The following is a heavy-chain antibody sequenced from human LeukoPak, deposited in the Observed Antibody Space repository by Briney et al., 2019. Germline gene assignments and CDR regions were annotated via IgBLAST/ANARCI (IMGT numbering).Heavy chain of an antibody. CDR3: ATGGSFYAFDI. CDR1: GGSISSYY. CDR2: IYTSGST. Sequence: SETLSLTCTVSGGSISSYYWSWIRQPAGKGLEWIGRIYTSGSTYYNPSLKSRVTMSVDTSKNQFSLKLSSVTAADTAVYYCATGGSFYAFDIWGQGTMVTVSS. D-gene: IGHD2-15*01. J-gene: IGHJ3*02. V-gene: IGHV4-4*07.